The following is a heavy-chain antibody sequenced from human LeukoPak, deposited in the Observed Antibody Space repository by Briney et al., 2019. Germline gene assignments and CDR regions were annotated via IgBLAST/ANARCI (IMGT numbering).Heavy chain of an antibody. V-gene: IGHV4-39*01. CDR2: IYYSETS. J-gene: IGHJ5*02. Sequence: PSETLSLTCTVSGGSISSTSSYRAWIRQPPGKGLEWIGSIYYSETSYYNPSLKSRVTMSVDTSKNQFSLKLSSVTAADTAVYYCARGPLYTIFGVVTLFADNWFDPWGQGTLVTVSS. CDR3: ARGPLYTIFGVVTLFADNWFDP. CDR1: GGSISSTSSY. D-gene: IGHD3-3*01.